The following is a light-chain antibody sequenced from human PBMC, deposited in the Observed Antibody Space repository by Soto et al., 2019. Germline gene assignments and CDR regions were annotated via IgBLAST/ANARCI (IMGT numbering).Light chain of an antibody. CDR3: QQYNNWPYT. CDR2: GAS. J-gene: IGKJ2*01. Sequence: EIVMTQSPATLSVSPGERDTLSCRASQSVSSNLAWYQQKPGQAPRLLIYGASTRATGIRARFSGSGSGTEFTLTISSLQSEDFPVYYCQQYNNWPYTFGQGTKLEIK. CDR1: QSVSSN. V-gene: IGKV3-15*01.